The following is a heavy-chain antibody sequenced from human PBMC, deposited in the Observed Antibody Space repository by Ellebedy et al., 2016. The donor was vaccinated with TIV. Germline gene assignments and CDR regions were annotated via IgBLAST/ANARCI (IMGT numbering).Heavy chain of an antibody. J-gene: IGHJ3*01. V-gene: IGHV4-34*01. CDR3: ARGRRFSASFHPMMSTFEV. CDR2: INHSGST. D-gene: IGHD3-10*01. CDR1: GGSFSDYL. Sequence: SETLSLTXAVYGGSFSDYLWTWVRRPPGKGLEWIGEINHSGSTNYNASLKSRVTISVDTSKNQISLNLRSATAADTAVYYCARGRRFSASFHPMMSTFEVWGQGTTVIVSS.